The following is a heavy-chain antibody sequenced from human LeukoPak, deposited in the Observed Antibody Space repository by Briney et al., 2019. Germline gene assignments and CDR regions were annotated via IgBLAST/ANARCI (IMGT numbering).Heavy chain of an antibody. J-gene: IGHJ3*02. CDR2: VNPSGGST. Sequence: GASVKVSRKASGYTFISYYIHWVRQAPGQGLEWMGIVNPSGGSTRYAQKFQGRVTMTRDTSTGTIYMELSSLRSEDTAVYFCARDSGTVSDAFDIWGQGTMVTVSS. CDR1: GYTFISYY. D-gene: IGHD4-11*01. CDR3: ARDSGTVSDAFDI. V-gene: IGHV1-46*01.